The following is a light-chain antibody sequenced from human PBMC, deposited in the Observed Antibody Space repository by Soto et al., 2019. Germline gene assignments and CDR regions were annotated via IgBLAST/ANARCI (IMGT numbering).Light chain of an antibody. V-gene: IGLV1-47*02. J-gene: IGLJ3*02. CDR3: CSYSGSYTGV. CDR2: NDD. CDR1: GSNIGPNY. Sequence: QAVVTQSPSASGTPGQRITISCSGSGSNIGPNYVYWFQQFPGTAPKLLIYNDDQRPSGVPDRFSGSKAGTSASLGISGLRSEDEADYYCCSYSGSYTGVFGGGTKVTVL.